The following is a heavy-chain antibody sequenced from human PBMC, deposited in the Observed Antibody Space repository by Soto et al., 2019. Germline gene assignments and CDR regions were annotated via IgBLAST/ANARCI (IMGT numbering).Heavy chain of an antibody. CDR3: ARGPNYYDSSGYGDY. D-gene: IGHD3-22*01. Sequence: ASVKVSCKASGYTFTGYYMHWVRQAPGQGLEWMGWINPNSGGTNYAQKFQGWVTMTRDTSISTAYMELSRLRSDDTAVYYCARGPNYYDSSGYGDYWGQGTLVTVSS. CDR1: GYTFTGYY. V-gene: IGHV1-2*04. CDR2: INPNSGGT. J-gene: IGHJ4*02.